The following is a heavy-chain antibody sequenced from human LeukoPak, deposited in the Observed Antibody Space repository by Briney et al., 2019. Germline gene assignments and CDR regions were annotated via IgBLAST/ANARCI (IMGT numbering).Heavy chain of an antibody. CDR2: INSDGSTT. CDR1: GFTFSSYW. V-gene: IGHV3-74*01. CDR3: ARAVGDDPYGMDV. D-gene: IGHD1-1*01. Sequence: GGSLRLSCAASGFTFSSYWMHWVRQAPGKGLVWVSRINSDGSTTSDADSVKGRFTISRDNAKNTLYLQMNSLRAEDTAVYYCARAVGDDPYGMDVWGQGTTVTVSS. J-gene: IGHJ6*02.